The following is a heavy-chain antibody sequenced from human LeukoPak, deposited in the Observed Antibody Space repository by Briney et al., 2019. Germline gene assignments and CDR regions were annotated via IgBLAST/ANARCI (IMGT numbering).Heavy chain of an antibody. Sequence: SDTLSLTCTVSGGSISSGGYYWSWIRQHPGKGLEWIGYIYYCGSTYYNPSLKSRVTISVDTPKNQFSLKLSSVTAADTAVYYCARVGRTGYSGSHHFDYWGQGTLVTVSS. CDR3: ARVGRTGYSGSHHFDY. D-gene: IGHD1-26*01. CDR1: GGSISSGGYY. J-gene: IGHJ4*02. CDR2: IYYCGST. V-gene: IGHV4-31*03.